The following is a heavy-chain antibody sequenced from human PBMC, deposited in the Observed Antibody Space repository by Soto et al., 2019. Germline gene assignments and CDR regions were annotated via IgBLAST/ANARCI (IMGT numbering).Heavy chain of an antibody. CDR2: ISAYNSNT. CDR1: GYTFTSYA. Sequence: QVQLVQSGAEVKKPGASVKVSCKASGYTFTSYAISWVRQAPGQGLEWMGWISAYNSNTNYAQKLQGRVTMTTDTPTSTANMKLRSLRSDDTAVYYCAGDLPPVDYWGQGTLVTVSS. J-gene: IGHJ4*02. V-gene: IGHV1-18*01. CDR3: AGDLPPVDY.